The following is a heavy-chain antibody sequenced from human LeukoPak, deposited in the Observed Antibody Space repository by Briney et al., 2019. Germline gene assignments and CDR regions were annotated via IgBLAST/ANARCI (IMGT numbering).Heavy chain of an antibody. D-gene: IGHD3-22*01. J-gene: IGHJ5*02. Sequence: RASVKVSCKASGYTFTSYGISWVRQAPGQGLEWMGWISAYNGNTNYAQKLQGRVTMTTDTSTSTAYMELRSLRSDDTAVYYCARVGGYYDSSGYHGWFDPWGQGTLVTVSS. CDR3: ARVGGYYDSSGYHGWFDP. V-gene: IGHV1-18*01. CDR1: GYTFTSYG. CDR2: ISAYNGNT.